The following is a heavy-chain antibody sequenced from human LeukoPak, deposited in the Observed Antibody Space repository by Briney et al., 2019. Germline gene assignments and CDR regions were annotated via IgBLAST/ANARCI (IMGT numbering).Heavy chain of an antibody. CDR3: ARGRGGYHDAFDI. CDR2: ISSSSSTI. V-gene: IGHV3-48*02. J-gene: IGHJ3*02. Sequence: GGSLRLSCAASGFSFSSYAMNWVRQAPGKGLEWVSYISSSSSTIFYADSVKGRFTISRDNAKNSLYLQMNSLRDEDTAVYYCARGRGGYHDAFDIWGQGTMVTVSS. CDR1: GFSFSSYA. D-gene: IGHD3-16*02.